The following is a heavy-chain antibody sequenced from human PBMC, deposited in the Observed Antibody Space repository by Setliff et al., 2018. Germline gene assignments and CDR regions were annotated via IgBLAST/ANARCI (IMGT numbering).Heavy chain of an antibody. V-gene: IGHV1-18*01. J-gene: IGHJ3*01. CDR1: GYTFTTHG. CDR3: ARDWFCSGGDCSDVFDF. D-gene: IGHD2-21*02. CDR2: ISTDDGDT. Sequence: VKVSCKASGYTFTTHGISWVRQAPGQGLEWMGWISTDDGDTNFAQKFQGRVTLTTDTSTGTAYMELRSLTFDDTAVYYCARDWFCSGGDCSDVFDFWGQGTMVTVSS.